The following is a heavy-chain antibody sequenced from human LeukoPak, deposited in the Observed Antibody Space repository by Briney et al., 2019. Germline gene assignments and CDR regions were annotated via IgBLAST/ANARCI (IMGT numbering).Heavy chain of an antibody. CDR1: GFTVSSNY. V-gene: IGHV3-53*01. D-gene: IGHD5-24*01. CDR3: ARGLKRDYFDY. Sequence: GGSLRLSCGASGFTVSSNYMSWVRQAPGKGLEWVSVIYSGGSTYYADSVKGRFTISRDNSKNTLYLQMNSLRAEDTAVYYCARGLKRDYFDYWGQGTLVTVSS. CDR2: IYSGGST. J-gene: IGHJ4*02.